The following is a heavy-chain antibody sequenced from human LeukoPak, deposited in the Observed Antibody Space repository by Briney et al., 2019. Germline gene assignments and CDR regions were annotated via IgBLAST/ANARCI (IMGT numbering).Heavy chain of an antibody. CDR1: GYTFTGYY. CDR3: ARDVLLWFGEFDY. Sequence: ASVTVSCKASGYTFTGYYMHWVRQGPGQGLEWMGWINPNSGGTNYAQKFQGRVTMTRDTSISTAYMELSRLRSDDTAVFYCARDVLLWFGEFDYWGQGTLVTVSS. CDR2: INPNSGGT. D-gene: IGHD3-10*01. V-gene: IGHV1-2*02. J-gene: IGHJ4*02.